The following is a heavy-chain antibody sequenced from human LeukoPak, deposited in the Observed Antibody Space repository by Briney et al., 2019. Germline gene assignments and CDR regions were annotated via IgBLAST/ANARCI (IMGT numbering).Heavy chain of an antibody. Sequence: SETLSLTCSVSGFSISGSSYLWAWIRQPPGKGLEWIGNIYHSGSTQYNLSLKSRATISVDTSKNQFSLKLNSVTAADTAVYYCARGGPPSIAARPSSDSYYYGMDVWGQGTTVTVSS. CDR3: ARGGPPSIAARPSSDSYYYGMDV. CDR1: GFSISGSSYL. D-gene: IGHD6-6*01. J-gene: IGHJ6*02. V-gene: IGHV4-39*01. CDR2: IYHSGST.